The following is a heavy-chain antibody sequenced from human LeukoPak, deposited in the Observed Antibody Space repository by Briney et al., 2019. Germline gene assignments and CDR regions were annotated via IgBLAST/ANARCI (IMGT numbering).Heavy chain of an antibody. J-gene: IGHJ4*02. Sequence: SETLSLTCTVSGGSISRYYWSWIRQPPGKGLEWIGYIYYSGSTNYNPSLKSRVTISVDTSKNQFSLKLSSVTAADTAVYYCARAPLGYTYGPFDYWGQGTLVTVSS. CDR1: GGSISRYY. V-gene: IGHV4-59*01. CDR3: ARAPLGYTYGPFDY. CDR2: IYYSGST. D-gene: IGHD5-18*01.